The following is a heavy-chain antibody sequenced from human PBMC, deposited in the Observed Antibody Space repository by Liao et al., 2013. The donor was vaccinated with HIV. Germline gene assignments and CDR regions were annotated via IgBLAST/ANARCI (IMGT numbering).Heavy chain of an antibody. J-gene: IGHJ4*02. CDR1: GDSVNSGRYY. V-gene: IGHV4-61*02. D-gene: IGHD1-26*01. Sequence: QLQLQESGPGLVKPSETLSLTCTVSGDSVNSGRYYWSWIRQPAGKGLECIGRIYPNGGTNYNPSLKSRVTMSVDTSKNQFSLKLSSVTVADTAVYYCARLHKGSGSYEPFDYWGQGTLVTVSS. CDR2: IYPNGGT. CDR3: ARLHKGSGSYEPFDY.